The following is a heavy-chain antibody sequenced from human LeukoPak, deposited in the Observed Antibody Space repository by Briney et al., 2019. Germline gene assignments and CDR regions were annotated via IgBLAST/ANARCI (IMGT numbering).Heavy chain of an antibody. CDR3: AKDRGGYFDY. Sequence: GGSLRLSCAASGFTVDSNYMTWVRQAPGKGLEWVAVISYDGSNKYYADSVKGRFTISRDNSKNTLYLQMNSLRAEDTAVYYCAKDRGGYFDYWGQGTLVTVSS. V-gene: IGHV3-30*18. CDR2: ISYDGSNK. CDR1: GFTVDSNY. J-gene: IGHJ4*02. D-gene: IGHD3-16*01.